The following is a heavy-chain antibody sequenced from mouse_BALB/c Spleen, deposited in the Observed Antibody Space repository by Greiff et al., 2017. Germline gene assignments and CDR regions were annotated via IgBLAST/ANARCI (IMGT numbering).Heavy chain of an antibody. Sequence: VQGVESGPGLVAPSQSLSITCTVSGFSLTSYSVHWVRQPPGKGLEWLGVIWAGGSTNYNSALMSRLSISKDNSKSQVFLKMNSLQTDDTAMYYCASLQLGLYYYAMDYWGQGTSVTVSS. V-gene: IGHV2-9*02. CDR2: IWAGGST. CDR1: GFSLTSYS. J-gene: IGHJ4*01. CDR3: ASLQLGLYYYAMDY. D-gene: IGHD4-1*02.